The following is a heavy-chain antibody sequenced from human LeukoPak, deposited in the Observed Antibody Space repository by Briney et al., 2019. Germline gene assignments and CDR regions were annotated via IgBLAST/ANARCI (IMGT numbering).Heavy chain of an antibody. J-gene: IGHJ3*01. D-gene: IGHD1-26*01. CDR2: INPNSGGT. V-gene: IGHV1-2*02. Sequence: ASVKVSCKASGGTFSSYAISWVRQAPGQGLEWMGWINPNSGGTNYAQKFQGRVTMTRDTSISTAYMELSRLRSDDTAVYYCASFVDYSGSYWGQGTMVTVSS. CDR1: GGTFSSYA. CDR3: ASFVDYSGSY.